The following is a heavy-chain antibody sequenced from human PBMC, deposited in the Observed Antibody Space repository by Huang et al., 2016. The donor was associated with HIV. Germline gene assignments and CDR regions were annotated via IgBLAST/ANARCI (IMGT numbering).Heavy chain of an antibody. J-gene: IGHJ4*02. V-gene: IGHV3-15*01. D-gene: IGHD6-13*01. CDR2: IKSKTDGETT. CDR3: TTQREIAAGGT. CDR1: GFTFSNAW. Sequence: EVQLVESGGGLIKPGGSLRLSCAASGFTFSNAWMNWVRQAPGKGLEWVGLIKSKTDGETTDYTAPVKGRFIISRDDSKNTLYLHMSSLRAEDTAMYHCTTQREIAAGGTWGQGTLVTVSS.